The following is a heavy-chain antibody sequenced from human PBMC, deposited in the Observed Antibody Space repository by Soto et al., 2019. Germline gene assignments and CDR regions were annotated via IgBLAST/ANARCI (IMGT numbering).Heavy chain of an antibody. J-gene: IGHJ4*02. D-gene: IGHD3-10*01. Sequence: QVQLQQWGAGLLKPSETLSLTCAVYGGSFSGYYWSWIRQPPGKGLEWIGEINHSGSTNYNPSLKSRVTISVDTSKNQFSLKLSSVTAADTAVYYCSRGNVWCGEPPSYWGQGTLVTVSS. CDR2: INHSGST. V-gene: IGHV4-34*01. CDR3: SRGNVWCGEPPSY. CDR1: GGSFSGYY.